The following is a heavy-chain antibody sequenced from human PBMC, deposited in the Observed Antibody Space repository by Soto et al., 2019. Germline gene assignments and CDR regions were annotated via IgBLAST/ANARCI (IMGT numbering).Heavy chain of an antibody. CDR2: IYYSGST. Sequence: TSETLSLTCTVSGGSISSGGYYWSWIRQHPGKGLEWIGYIYYSGSTYYNPSLKSRVTISVDTSKNQFSLKLSSVTAADTAVYYCARGLQRPYFQHWGQGTLVTVSS. CDR3: ARGLQRPYFQH. J-gene: IGHJ1*01. CDR1: GGSISSGGYY. V-gene: IGHV4-31*03.